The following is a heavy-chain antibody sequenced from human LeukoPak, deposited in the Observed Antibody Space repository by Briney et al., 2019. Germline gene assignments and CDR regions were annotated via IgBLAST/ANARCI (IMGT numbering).Heavy chain of an antibody. J-gene: IGHJ4*02. CDR3: ARMGYYYDSSGSLNDY. V-gene: IGHV3-33*01. Sequence: PGGSLRLSCAASGFTFSSYGMHWVRQAPGKGLEWVAVIWYDGSNKYYADSVKGRFTISRDNSKNTLYLQMNSPRAEDTAVYYCARMGYYYDSSGSLNDYWGQGTLVTVSS. CDR2: IWYDGSNK. D-gene: IGHD3-22*01. CDR1: GFTFSSYG.